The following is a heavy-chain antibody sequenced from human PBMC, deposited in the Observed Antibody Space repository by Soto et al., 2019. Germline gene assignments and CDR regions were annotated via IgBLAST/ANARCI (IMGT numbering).Heavy chain of an antibody. CDR3: AKGVRRIPAAGDYFDY. J-gene: IGHJ4*02. V-gene: IGHV3-30*18. Sequence: QMQLVESGGGVVQPGRSLRLSCAASGFTFITYGMYCVRQAPGKGLEWIAVISYDGSKKYYVDSVKGRFTISRDNSKNTLYLQTNSLTSEDTAVYYCAKGVRRIPAAGDYFDYWGQGTLVTVSS. CDR1: GFTFITYG. CDR2: ISYDGSKK. D-gene: IGHD6-13*01.